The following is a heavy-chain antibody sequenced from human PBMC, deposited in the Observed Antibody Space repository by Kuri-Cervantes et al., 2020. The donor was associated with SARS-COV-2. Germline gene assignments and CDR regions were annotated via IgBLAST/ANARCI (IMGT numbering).Heavy chain of an antibody. CDR1: GGSFSGYY. CDR2: INHSGST. D-gene: IGHD3-16*02. CDR3: ARGPGLYSRKAYGMDV. J-gene: IGHJ6*02. V-gene: IGHV4-34*01. Sequence: SQTLSLTCAVYGGSFSGYYWSWIRQPPGKGLEWIGEINHSGSTNYNPSLKSRVTISVDTSKNQFSLKLSSVTAADTAVYYCARGPGLYSRKAYGMDVWGQGITVTVSS.